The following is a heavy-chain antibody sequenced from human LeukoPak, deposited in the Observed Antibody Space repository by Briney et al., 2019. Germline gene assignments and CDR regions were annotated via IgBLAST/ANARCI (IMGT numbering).Heavy chain of an antibody. V-gene: IGHV3-21*01. CDR1: GFTFSSYS. Sequence: KPGGSLRLSCAASGFTFSSYSMNWVRQAPGKGLEWVSSISSSSSYIYYADSVKGRFTISRDNAKNSLYLQMNSLRAEDTAVYYCARAYPPGYSSGWYFDYWGQGTLVTVSS. D-gene: IGHD6-19*01. CDR3: ARAYPPGYSSGWYFDY. J-gene: IGHJ4*02. CDR2: ISSSSSYI.